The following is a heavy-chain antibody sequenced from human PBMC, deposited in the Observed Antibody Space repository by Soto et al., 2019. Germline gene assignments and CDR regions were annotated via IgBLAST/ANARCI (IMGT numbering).Heavy chain of an antibody. CDR2: IYYSGST. CDR1: GGSISSGGYY. CDR3: ARDRGIAARPGSYYYYGMDV. J-gene: IGHJ6*02. Sequence: SETLSLTCTVSGGSISSGGYYWSWIRQHPGKGLEWIGYIYYSGSTYYNPSLKSRVTISVDTSKNQFSLKLSSVTAADTAVYYCARDRGIAARPGSYYYYGMDVWGQGTKVTVSS. D-gene: IGHD6-6*01. V-gene: IGHV4-31*03.